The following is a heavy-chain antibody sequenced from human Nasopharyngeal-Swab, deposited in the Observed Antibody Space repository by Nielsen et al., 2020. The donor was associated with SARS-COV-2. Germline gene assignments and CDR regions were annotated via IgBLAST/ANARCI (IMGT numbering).Heavy chain of an antibody. CDR3: ARDSLDFYGSGSYPDY. J-gene: IGHJ4*02. V-gene: IGHV3-74*01. CDR2: TNSDGSST. Sequence: GGSLRLSCAGSGFTFSNYWMHWVRQAPGKGLVWVSRTNSDGSSTDYAAFVKGRFTISRDNAKNTLYLQMNSLRVEETAMYYCARDSLDFYGSGSYPDYWGQGTLVTVSS. CDR1: GFTFSNYW. D-gene: IGHD3-10*01.